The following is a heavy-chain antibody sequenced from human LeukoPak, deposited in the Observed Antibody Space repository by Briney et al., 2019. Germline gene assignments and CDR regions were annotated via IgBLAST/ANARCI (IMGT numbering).Heavy chain of an antibody. D-gene: IGHD5-24*01. CDR2: IYYSGST. Sequence: SESLSLTCTVSGGSISSYYWSWIRQPPGKGLEWIGYIYYSGSTNYNPSLKSRVTISVDTSKNQFSLKLSSVTAADTAVYYCARDRGYGYIDAFDIWGQGTVVTVSS. CDR3: ARDRGYGYIDAFDI. J-gene: IGHJ3*02. V-gene: IGHV4-59*01. CDR1: GGSISSYY.